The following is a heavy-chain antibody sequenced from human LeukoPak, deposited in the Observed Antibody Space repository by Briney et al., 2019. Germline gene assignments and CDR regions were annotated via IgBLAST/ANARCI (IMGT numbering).Heavy chain of an antibody. D-gene: IGHD5-12*01. J-gene: IGHJ4*02. CDR1: GFTFSSYA. Sequence: GGSLRLPCAASGFTFSSYAMGWVRQAPGKGLEWVSAIIGGGGSTYYAGSVKGRFTISRDNSKNTLYLQMNSLRAEDTAVYYCAKDPRAPGIRLYYFDYWGQGTLVTVSS. CDR3: AKDPRAPGIRLYYFDY. CDR2: IIGGGGST. V-gene: IGHV3-23*01.